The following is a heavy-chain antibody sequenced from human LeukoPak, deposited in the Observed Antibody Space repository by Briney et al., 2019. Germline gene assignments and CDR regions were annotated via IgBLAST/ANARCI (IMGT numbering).Heavy chain of an antibody. J-gene: IGHJ4*02. CDR2: INANNGDT. Sequence: GASVKVSCKASRYTLSAYYMHWLRQAPGQGLEWMGWINANNGDTVYAQKFQGRVTMTRDTSISTAYMELSRLRSDDTAVYYCARSHSAYSYDYWGQGTLVIVSS. V-gene: IGHV1-2*02. CDR1: RYTLSAYY. D-gene: IGHD3-22*01. CDR3: ARSHSAYSYDY.